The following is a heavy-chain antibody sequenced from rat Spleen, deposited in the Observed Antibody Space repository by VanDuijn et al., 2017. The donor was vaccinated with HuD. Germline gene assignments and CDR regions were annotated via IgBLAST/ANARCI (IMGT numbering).Heavy chain of an antibody. CDR2: IWAGGGT. J-gene: IGHJ2*01. CDR3: ARHDYSGDVDFDY. D-gene: IGHD1-1*01. CDR1: GFSLSTYH. Sequence: QVQVKESGPGLVQPSLTLSLTCTVSGFSLSTYHVSWVRQPPGKSLVWMGTIWAGGGTNYNSAVQSRLSISRDTSKSQVFLKMNSLQPEDTGTYYCARHDYSGDVDFDYWGQGVMVTVSS. V-gene: IGHV2-72*01.